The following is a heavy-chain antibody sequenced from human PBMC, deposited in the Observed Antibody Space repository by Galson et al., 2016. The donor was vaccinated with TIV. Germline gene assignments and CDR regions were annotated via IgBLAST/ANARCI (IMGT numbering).Heavy chain of an antibody. V-gene: IGHV3-33*01. CDR1: GFTLPNYG. J-gene: IGHJ3*01. CDR3: ARTGANTLYSGGYGDDDGFDY. CDR2: IWYDGTNT. Sequence: SLRLSCATSGFTLPNYGMTWVRQAPGKGLEWVAVIWYDGTNTHYADSVKGRFTISKDNSENTLNLQMNTLRAEDTAVYYCARTGANTLYSGGYGDDDGFDYWGHAPMVPFA. D-gene: IGHD1-26*01.